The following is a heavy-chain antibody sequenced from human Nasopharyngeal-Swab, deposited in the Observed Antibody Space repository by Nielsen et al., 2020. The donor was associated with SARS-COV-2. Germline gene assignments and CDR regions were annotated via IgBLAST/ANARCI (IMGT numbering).Heavy chain of an antibody. CDR2: INHTGST. CDR1: GGSFSAYY. J-gene: IGHJ6*02. CDR3: ASVAIRRRLLLSYYYGLDV. D-gene: IGHD3-10*01. Sequence: SETLSLTCAVYGGSFSAYYWTWIRQPPGKGLDWIGEINHTGSTNYHPSVKSRVTISLDTSKKQFSLKLSSVTAADTAVYYCASVAIRRRLLLSYYYGLDVWGQGTTVTVSS. V-gene: IGHV4-34*01.